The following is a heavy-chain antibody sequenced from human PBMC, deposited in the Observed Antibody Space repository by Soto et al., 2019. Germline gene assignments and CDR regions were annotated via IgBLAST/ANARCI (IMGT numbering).Heavy chain of an antibody. D-gene: IGHD3-10*01. CDR2: INPNSGGT. V-gene: IGHV1-2*04. Sequence: ASVKVSCKASGYTFTGYYMHWVRQAPGQGLEWMGWINPNSGGTNYAQKFQGWVTMTRDTSISTAYMELSRLRSDDTAVYYCARTMVRGVITPPYYYYGMDVWGQGTTVTVSS. J-gene: IGHJ6*02. CDR1: GYTFTGYY. CDR3: ARTMVRGVITPPYYYYGMDV.